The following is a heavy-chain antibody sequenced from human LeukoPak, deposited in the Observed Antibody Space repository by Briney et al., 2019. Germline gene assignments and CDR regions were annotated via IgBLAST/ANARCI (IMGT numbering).Heavy chain of an antibody. CDR1: GFTGSSSL. V-gene: IGHV3-66*01. Sequence: GGYLSLSCAGSGFTGSSSLMSWVRQAPGKGPEWVSVIYTSGITYYADSVRGRFTISRDNSKNTLYLQMDSLTAEDTAVYYCAREDAGGTYSFDYWGQGTLVTVSS. J-gene: IGHJ4*02. CDR3: AREDAGGTYSFDY. CDR2: IYTSGIT. D-gene: IGHD1-26*01.